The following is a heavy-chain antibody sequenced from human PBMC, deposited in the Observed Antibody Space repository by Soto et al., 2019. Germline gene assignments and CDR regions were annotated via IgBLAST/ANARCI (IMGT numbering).Heavy chain of an antibody. J-gene: IGHJ4*02. CDR1: GFTFSSFA. CDR2: ISYDGSNK. Sequence: QVQLVESGGGGVQPGRSLRLSCAASGFTFSSFAIHWVRQAPGKGLEWVLRISYDGSNKYYADSVKGRFTISRDNSKNTLYLQMNSLRAEDTAVYYCARAYDSSMHYFDYWGQGTLVTVSS. V-gene: IGHV3-30-3*01. CDR3: ARAYDSSMHYFDY. D-gene: IGHD3-22*01.